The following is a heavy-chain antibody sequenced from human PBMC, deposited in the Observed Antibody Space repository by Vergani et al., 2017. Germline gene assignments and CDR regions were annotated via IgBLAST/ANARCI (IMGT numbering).Heavy chain of an antibody. V-gene: IGHV5-51*01. J-gene: IGHJ6*02. CDR1: GYSFTSYW. Sequence: EVQLVQSGAEVKKPGESLKISCKGSGYSFTSYWIGWVRQMPGKGLEWMGIIYPVDSDTRYSPSFQGQVTISADKSISTAYLQWSSLKASDTAMYYCTTDESYYYDSSGDEYYYYGMDVWGQGTTVTVSS. CDR3: TTDESYYYDSSGDEYYYYGMDV. D-gene: IGHD3-22*01. CDR2: IYPVDSDT.